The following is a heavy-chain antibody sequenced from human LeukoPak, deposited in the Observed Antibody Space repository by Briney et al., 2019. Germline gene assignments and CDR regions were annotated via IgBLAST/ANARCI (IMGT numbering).Heavy chain of an antibody. CDR3: AKDWGVYFDY. V-gene: IGHV3-23*01. CDR2: ISGSGGST. CDR1: GFTFSSYA. Sequence: AGGFLRLSCAASGFTFSSYAMSWVRQAPGKGLEWVSAISGSGGSTYYADSVKGRFTISRDNSKNTLYLQMNSLRAEDTAVYYCAKDWGVYFDYWGQGTLVTVSS. D-gene: IGHD3-16*01. J-gene: IGHJ4*02.